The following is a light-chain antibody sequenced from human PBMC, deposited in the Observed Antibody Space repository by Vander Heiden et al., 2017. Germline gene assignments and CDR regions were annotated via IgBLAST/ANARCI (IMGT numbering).Light chain of an antibody. V-gene: IGLV3-1*01. J-gene: IGLJ2*01. CDR3: QAWDSSTVV. CDR1: KLGDKY. CDR2: QDD. Sequence: SYALTQAPSVPVSPGQTASITCSGDKLGDKYVSWYQQKPGQPPVMVIYQDDKRPSGTPERFFGSKSGNTATLTISGTQAVDEADYYCQAWDSSTVVFGGGTRLTVL.